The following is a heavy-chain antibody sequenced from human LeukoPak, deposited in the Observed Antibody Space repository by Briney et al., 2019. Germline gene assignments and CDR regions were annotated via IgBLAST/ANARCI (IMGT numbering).Heavy chain of an antibody. CDR2: ISSSSYI. CDR1: GFTFSSYS. CDR3: ARGFITLADVDY. J-gene: IGHJ4*02. Sequence: GGSLRLSCAASGFTFSSYSMNWVRQAPGKGLEWVSSISSSSYIYYADSVKGRFTISRDNAKNSLYLQMNSLRAEDTAVYYCARGFITLADVDYWGQGTLVTVSS. D-gene: IGHD3-10*01. V-gene: IGHV3-21*01.